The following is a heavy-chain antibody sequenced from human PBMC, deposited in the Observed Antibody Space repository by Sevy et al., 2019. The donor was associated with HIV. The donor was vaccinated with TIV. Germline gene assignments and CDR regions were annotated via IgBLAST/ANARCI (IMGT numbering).Heavy chain of an antibody. CDR2: ISYDGSDK. CDR1: GFAFSNYYA. J-gene: IGHJ6*02. CDR3: ARPRANYVDHYFFYAMDV. Sequence: GGSLRLSCVASGFAFSNYYAMHWVRQAPGKGLDWVALISYDGSDKYYADSVKGRFTISRDNFKNTLFLQMNSLTTEDTAVYYCARPRANYVDHYFFYAMDVWGQGTTVTVSS. V-gene: IGHV3-30-3*01. D-gene: IGHD4-17*01.